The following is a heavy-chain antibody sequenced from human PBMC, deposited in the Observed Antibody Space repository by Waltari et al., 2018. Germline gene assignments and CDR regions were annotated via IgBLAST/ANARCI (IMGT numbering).Heavy chain of an antibody. CDR2: IYYSGSA. D-gene: IGHD6-19*01. CDR1: SGSISSTSYY. Sequence: QLQLQDSGPGLVKSSETLSLTCTVSSGSISSTSYYWGWIRQPPGKGLEWIGSIYYSGSASYNPSLKSRVTISADTSRNLFSLNLSSVTAADTAVYYCAGTSRYPAPQWPRYWNYWGQGTLVTVSS. CDR3: AGTSRYPAPQWPRYWNY. J-gene: IGHJ4*02. V-gene: IGHV4-39*02.